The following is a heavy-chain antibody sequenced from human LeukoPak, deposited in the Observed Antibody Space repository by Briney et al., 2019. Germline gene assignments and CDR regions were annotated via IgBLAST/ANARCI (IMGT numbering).Heavy chain of an antibody. CDR1: GYTFTSYY. J-gene: IGHJ4*02. CDR2: INPSGGST. Sequence: ASVTVSCTASGYTFTSYYMHWVRQAPGQGLEWMGIINPSGGSTSYSEKFQGRVAMTRDTSTSTVYMELSSLRSEDTAVYYCARGGMGIQLWSFDYWGQGTLVTVSS. D-gene: IGHD5-18*01. CDR3: ARGGMGIQLWSFDY. V-gene: IGHV1-46*01.